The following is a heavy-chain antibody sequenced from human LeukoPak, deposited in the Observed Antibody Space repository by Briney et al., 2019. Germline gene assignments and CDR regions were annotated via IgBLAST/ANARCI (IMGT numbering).Heavy chain of an antibody. CDR1: GFPFSSYS. CDR2: ISSSSSYV. V-gene: IGHV3-21*01. CDR3: ARDIEAAGLFLDY. Sequence: GGSLRLSCAASGFPFSSYSMNWVRQAPGKGLEWVSSISSSSSYVYYADSVKGRFTISRDNAKNSLYLQMNSLRAEDTAVYYCARDIEAAGLFLDYWGQGTLVTVSS. D-gene: IGHD6-13*01. J-gene: IGHJ4*02.